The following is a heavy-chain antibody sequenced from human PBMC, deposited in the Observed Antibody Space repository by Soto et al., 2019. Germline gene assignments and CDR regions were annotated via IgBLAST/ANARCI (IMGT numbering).Heavy chain of an antibody. V-gene: IGHV5-51*01. D-gene: IGHD3-3*01. CDR1: GYSFSTSW. CDR2: IYPSDSDT. J-gene: IGHJ5*02. Sequence: GESLKISCKGSGYSFSTSWIGWVRQMSGKGLEWMGTIYPSDSDTRYSPSFQGQVIISADKSTSTAYLQWRSLKASDTAMYYCATRAESYDFWSGYYGAWGQGTPVTVSS. CDR3: ATRAESYDFWSGYYGA.